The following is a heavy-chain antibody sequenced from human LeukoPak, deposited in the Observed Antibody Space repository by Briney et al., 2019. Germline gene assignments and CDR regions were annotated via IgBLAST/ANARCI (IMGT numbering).Heavy chain of an antibody. CDR3: ARRPVATNYYYGMDV. V-gene: IGHV5-10-1*01. CDR1: GYSFTTYY. Sequence: GESLRISCQGSGYSFTTYYITWVRQMPGKGLEWVGRIDPSDSYTNYSPSFQGHVTISSDQSISTAYLQWSSLKASDTAIYYCARRPVATNYYYGMDVWGQGTTVTVSS. CDR2: IDPSDSYT. J-gene: IGHJ6*02. D-gene: IGHD2-2*01.